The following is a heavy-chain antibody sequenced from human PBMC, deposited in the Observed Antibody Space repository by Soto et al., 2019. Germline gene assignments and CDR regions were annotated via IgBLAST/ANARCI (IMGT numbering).Heavy chain of an antibody. CDR3: AKGPDGSGYYHDWFDS. J-gene: IGHJ5*01. CDR2: ISRTGDSA. V-gene: IGHV3-23*01. CDR1: GFSFSDYA. D-gene: IGHD3-22*01. Sequence: EVHLLESGGALVQPGGSLTLSCAASGFSFSDYAMSWVRQAPGKGLEWVSSISRTGDSAYYADSVKGRFAISRDRSKNRLSLHMNSLRVEHTAVYYCAKGPDGSGYYHDWFDSWGQGTMSTVSS.